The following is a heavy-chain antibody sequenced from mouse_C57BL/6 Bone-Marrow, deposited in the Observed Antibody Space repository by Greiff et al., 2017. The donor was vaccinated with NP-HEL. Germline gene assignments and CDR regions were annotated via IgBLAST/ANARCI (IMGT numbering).Heavy chain of an antibody. D-gene: IGHD1-1*01. J-gene: IGHJ1*03. CDR3: ERCRYYGSLYWYFDV. Sequence: QVQLQQPGAELVRPGSSVKLSCKASGYTFTSYWMHWVKQRPIQGLEWIGNIDPSDSETHYNQKFKDKATLTVDKSSSTAYMQLSSLTSEDSAVYYCERCRYYGSLYWYFDVWGTGTTVTVSS. CDR2: IDPSDSET. CDR1: GYTFTSYW. V-gene: IGHV1-52*01.